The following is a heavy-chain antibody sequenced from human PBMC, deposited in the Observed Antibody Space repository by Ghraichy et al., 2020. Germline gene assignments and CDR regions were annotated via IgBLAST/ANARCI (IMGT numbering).Heavy chain of an antibody. CDR2: IIPIFGTA. CDR3: AREAEYYYDSSGYHPFDP. Sequence: SVKVSCKASGGTFSSYAISWVRQAPGQGLEWMGGIIPIFGTANYAQKFQGRVTITADKSTSTAYMELSSLRSEDTAVYYCAREAEYYYDSSGYHPFDPWGQGTLVTVSS. CDR1: GGTFSSYA. V-gene: IGHV1-69*06. J-gene: IGHJ5*02. D-gene: IGHD3-22*01.